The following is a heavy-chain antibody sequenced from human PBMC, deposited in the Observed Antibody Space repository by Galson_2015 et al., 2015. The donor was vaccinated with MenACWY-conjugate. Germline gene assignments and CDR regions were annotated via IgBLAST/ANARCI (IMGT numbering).Heavy chain of an antibody. D-gene: IGHD2-2*01. CDR3: ARDCVRSSTSCYEVAP. CDR1: GYSISSGYY. CDR2: IYHSGST. Sequence: ETLSLTCTVSGYSISSGYYWGWIRQPPGKGLEWIGSIYHSGSTYYNPSLKSRVTISVDTSKNHFSLKLSSVTAADTAVYYCARDCVRSSTSCYEVAPWGQGTLVTVSS. V-gene: IGHV4-38-2*02. J-gene: IGHJ5*02.